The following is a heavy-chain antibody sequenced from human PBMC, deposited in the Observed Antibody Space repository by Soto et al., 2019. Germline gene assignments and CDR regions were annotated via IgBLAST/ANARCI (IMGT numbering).Heavy chain of an antibody. Sequence: PGGSLRLSCAASGFTFSNYAMSWVRQAPGKGLEWVSSINANGGSTFYADSVKGRFTISXXXSXXTXXLXKNXXRVXDTAIYYCPQAWPSDPWGQGTPVTVSA. V-gene: IGHV3-23*01. CDR2: INANGGST. CDR1: GFTFSNYA. D-gene: IGHD5-12*01. CDR3: PQAWPSDP. J-gene: IGHJ5*02.